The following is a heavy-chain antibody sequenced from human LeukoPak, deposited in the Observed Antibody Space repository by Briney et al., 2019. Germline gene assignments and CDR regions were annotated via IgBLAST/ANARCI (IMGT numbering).Heavy chain of an antibody. Sequence: ASVKVSCKASGGTFSSYAISWVRQAPGQGLEWMGRIIPILGIANYAQKFQGRVTITPDKSTSTAYMELSSLRSEDTAVYYCARSIWPPPAYCGGDFYTLWGQGTLVTVSS. CDR1: GGTFSSYA. CDR3: ARSIWPPPAYCGGDFYTL. CDR2: IIPILGIA. D-gene: IGHD2-21*02. J-gene: IGHJ4*02. V-gene: IGHV1-69*04.